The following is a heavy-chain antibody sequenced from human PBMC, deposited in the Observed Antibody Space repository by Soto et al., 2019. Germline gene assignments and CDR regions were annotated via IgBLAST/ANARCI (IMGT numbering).Heavy chain of an antibody. CDR1: GFSFNNHG. Sequence: GGSLRLPCAASGFSFNNHGMHWVRQAPGKGLEWVAFVWHDGSNKGYADSVKGRFTISRDNSKNTLNLQMNSLRVEDTAVYYCTRAAIRGELLDYWGQGTQVTVSS. V-gene: IGHV3-33*01. J-gene: IGHJ4*02. D-gene: IGHD1-26*01. CDR3: TRAAIRGELLDY. CDR2: VWHDGSNK.